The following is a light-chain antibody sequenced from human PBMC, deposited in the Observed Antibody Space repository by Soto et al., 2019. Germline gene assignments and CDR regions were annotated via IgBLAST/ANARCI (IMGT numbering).Light chain of an antibody. CDR2: WAS. Sequence: DIVMTQSPDSLAVSLGERATINCKSSRSVLSSSDNRYYLDCFQQKPGQPPRLLNSWASTRGSGVPDRLSGSGSGTDFTLTISSLQAEDGAVYYCHHYYSTPITFGQGTRLEIK. J-gene: IGKJ5*01. V-gene: IGKV4-1*01. CDR3: HHYYSTPIT. CDR1: RSVLSSSDNRYY.